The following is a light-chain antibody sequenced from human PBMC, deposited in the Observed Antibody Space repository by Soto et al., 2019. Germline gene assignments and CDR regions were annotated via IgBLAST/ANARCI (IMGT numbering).Light chain of an antibody. CDR3: QEYDGSPIT. CDR2: DAS. V-gene: IGKV3-20*01. J-gene: IGKJ5*01. CDR1: QSIRSGR. Sequence: EIVLTQSPDTLSLSPGERATLSCRASQSIRSGRLAWYQQKPGQAPTLVIFDASSGASGIPERFSGSGSGTDFTLTITRLEPEDFAVYYCQEYDGSPITFGLGTRLEIK.